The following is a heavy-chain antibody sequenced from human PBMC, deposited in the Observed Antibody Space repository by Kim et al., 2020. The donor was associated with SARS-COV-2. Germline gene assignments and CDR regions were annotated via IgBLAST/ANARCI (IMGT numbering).Heavy chain of an antibody. CDR2: YK. V-gene: IGHV6-1*01. D-gene: IGHD3-16*02. Sequence: YKKYAVPVKSRVTTNPDTSENPFSLQLNSVTPEDTAVFYCARSYTSYLDYWGQGTLVTVSS. CDR3: ARSYTSYLDY. J-gene: IGHJ4*02.